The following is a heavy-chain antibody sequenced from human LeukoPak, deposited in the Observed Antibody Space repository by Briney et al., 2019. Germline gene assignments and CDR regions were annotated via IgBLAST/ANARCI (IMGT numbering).Heavy chain of an antibody. J-gene: IGHJ4*02. D-gene: IGHD1-26*01. V-gene: IGHV1-69*04. CDR3: ARVPPGSSYYYFDY. CDR2: IIPILGIA. CDR1: GGTFSSYA. Sequence: ASVKVSCKASGGTFSSYAISWVRQAPGQGLEWMGRIIPILGIANYAQKFQGRVTITADKSTSTAYMELSSLRSEDTAVYYCARVPPGSSYYYFDYWGQGTLVTVSS.